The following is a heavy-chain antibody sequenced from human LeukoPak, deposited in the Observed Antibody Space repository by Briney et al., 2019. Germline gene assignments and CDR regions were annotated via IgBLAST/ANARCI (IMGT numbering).Heavy chain of an antibody. CDR3: ARFRRNHMDV. CDR2: IYYRGNS. J-gene: IGHJ6*03. Sequence: SETLSLTCTVSGGSISSSTYYWGWIRQPPGKGLEWIGSIYYRGNSYYNPSLKSRVTISVDTSKNQFSLKLSSVTAADTAVYYCARFRRNHMDVWGKGTTVTVSS. CDR1: GGSISSSTYY. V-gene: IGHV4-39*07.